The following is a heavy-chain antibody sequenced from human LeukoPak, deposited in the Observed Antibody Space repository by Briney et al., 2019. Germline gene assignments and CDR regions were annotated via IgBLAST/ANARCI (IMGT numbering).Heavy chain of an antibody. D-gene: IGHD2-8*01. CDR2: ISADNGNT. V-gene: IGHV1-18*04. Sequence: ASVKVSCKTSGYSFTTYYLHWVRQAPGQGLEWMGWISADNGNTNYAQMLQGRVTVTIDTSTSTAYMELRSLRSDDTAIYYCARGFCPNGVCYRPFDYWGQGTLVTVSS. CDR3: ARGFCPNGVCYRPFDY. J-gene: IGHJ4*02. CDR1: GYSFTTYY.